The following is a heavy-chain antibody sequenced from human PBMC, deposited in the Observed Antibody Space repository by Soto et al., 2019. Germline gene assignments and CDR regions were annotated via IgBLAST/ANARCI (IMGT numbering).Heavy chain of an antibody. D-gene: IGHD6-13*01. CDR2: IIPIFGTA. Sequence: QVQLVQSGAEVQKPGSSVKVSCKASGGTFSSYAISWVRQAPGQGLEWMGGIIPIFGTANYAQKFQGRVTFTADESTSTAYMELSSLRSVDTALYVFASEGQQLVLDYWFDPWGQGTLVTVFS. V-gene: IGHV1-69*01. CDR1: GGTFSSYA. CDR3: ASEGQQLVLDYWFDP. J-gene: IGHJ5*02.